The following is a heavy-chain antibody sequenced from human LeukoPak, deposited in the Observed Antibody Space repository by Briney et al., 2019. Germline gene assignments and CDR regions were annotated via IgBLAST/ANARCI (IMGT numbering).Heavy chain of an antibody. Sequence: GGSLRLSCVGSGFAFSTHGMNWVRQAPGKGLEWVSGIGGSGIGHSTHYADSVKGRFTISRDNSKNMVYLQMDSLRAEDAALYYCARDSGWLRYHDWGQGALVTVSS. J-gene: IGHJ4*02. CDR1: GFAFSTHG. V-gene: IGHV3-23*01. CDR3: ARDSGWLRYHD. CDR2: IGGSGIGHST. D-gene: IGHD5-12*01.